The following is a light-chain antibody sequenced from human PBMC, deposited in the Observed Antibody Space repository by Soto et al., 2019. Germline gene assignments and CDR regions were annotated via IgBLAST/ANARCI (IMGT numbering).Light chain of an antibody. CDR2: DVS. CDR3: SSYTSSSTHVV. V-gene: IGLV2-14*01. Sequence: QSALTQPASVSGSPGQSITISCTGTSSDVGGYNYVSWYQQHPGKAPKLMIYDVSNRPSGVSNRFSVYKSGNTASLTISGLQAEDEADYYCSSYTSSSTHVVFGGGTKLTVL. CDR1: SSDVGGYNY. J-gene: IGLJ2*01.